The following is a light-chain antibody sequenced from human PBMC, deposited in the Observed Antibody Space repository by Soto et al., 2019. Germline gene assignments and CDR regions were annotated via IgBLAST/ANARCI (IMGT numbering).Light chain of an antibody. CDR3: QHYNSYSEA. CDR2: KAS. CDR1: QTISSW. V-gene: IGKV1-5*03. J-gene: IGKJ1*01. Sequence: DIQMTQYPSSLSASVGDRVTITCRASQTISSWLAWYQQKPGKAPKLLIYKASTLKSGVPSRFSGSGSGTEFTLTISSLQPDDFATYYCQHYNSYSEAFGPGTKVDIK.